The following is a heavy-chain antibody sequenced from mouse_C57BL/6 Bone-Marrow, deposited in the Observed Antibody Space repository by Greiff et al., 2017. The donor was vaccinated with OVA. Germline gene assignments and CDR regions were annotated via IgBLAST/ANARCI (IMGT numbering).Heavy chain of an antibody. CDR3: SVYDGSSYDY. D-gene: IGHD1-1*01. CDR2: IYPGNSDT. Sequence: VQLKQSGPVLARPGASVKMSCKPSGYTFTSYWMHWVKQRPGQGLEWIGAIYPGNSDTSYNQKFKGKAKMTAVTSASTAYMELSSLTTEDSAVYYCSVYDGSSYDYWGQGTTLTVSS. V-gene: IGHV1-5*01. J-gene: IGHJ2*01. CDR1: GYTFTSYW.